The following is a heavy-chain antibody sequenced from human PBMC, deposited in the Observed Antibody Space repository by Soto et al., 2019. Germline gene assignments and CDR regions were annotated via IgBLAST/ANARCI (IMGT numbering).Heavy chain of an antibody. J-gene: IGHJ4*02. CDR3: ASLNGDYLSY. CDR1: GCSISSSSYY. Sequence: QLQLQESGPGLVKPSETLSLTCTVSGCSISSSSYYWGWIRQPPGKGLEWIGSIYYSGSTYYNPSLKSRVTISVDTSKNQFALKLSSVTAAATAVYYCASLNGDYLSYCGQGTLVTVSS. D-gene: IGHD4-17*01. CDR2: IYYSGST. V-gene: IGHV4-39*01.